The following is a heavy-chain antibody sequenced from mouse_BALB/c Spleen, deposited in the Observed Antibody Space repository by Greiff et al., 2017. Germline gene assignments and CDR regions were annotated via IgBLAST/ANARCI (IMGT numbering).Heavy chain of an antibody. Sequence: EVQLVESGGGLVKPGGSLKLSCAASGFTFSSYAMSWVRQSPEKRLEWVAEISSGGSYTYYPDTVTGRFTISRDNAKNTLYLEVSSLRSEDTAMDYCARGSNFDYWGQGTTLTVSS. CDR2: ISSGGSYT. CDR1: GFTFSSYA. V-gene: IGHV5-9-4*01. J-gene: IGHJ2*01. D-gene: IGHD6-1*01. CDR3: ARGSNFDY.